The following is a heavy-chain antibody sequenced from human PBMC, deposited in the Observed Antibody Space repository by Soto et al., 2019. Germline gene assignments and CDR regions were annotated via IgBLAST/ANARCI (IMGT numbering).Heavy chain of an antibody. CDR1: GFTFSSYG. J-gene: IGHJ6*02. CDR2: IWYDGSNK. CDR3: ARDADYVWPNKYYYYYGMDV. D-gene: IGHD3-16*01. V-gene: IGHV3-33*01. Sequence: TGGSLRLSCAASGFTFSSYGMHWVRQAPGKGLEWVAVIWYDGSNKYYADSVKGRFTISRDNSKNTLYLQMNSLRAEDTAVYYCARDADYVWPNKYYYYYGMDVWGQGTTVTVSS.